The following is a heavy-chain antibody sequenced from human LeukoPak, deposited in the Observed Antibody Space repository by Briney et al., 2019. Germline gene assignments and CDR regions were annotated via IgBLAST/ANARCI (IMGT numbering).Heavy chain of an antibody. Sequence: SVKVSCKASGGTFSSYVISWVRQAPGQGLEWMGGIIPIFGTANYAQKFQGRVTITADESTSTAYMEMSSVRCEDTAVYYCARIPRGYSGYDGNYYMDVWGKGTTVTVSS. J-gene: IGHJ6*03. D-gene: IGHD5-12*01. CDR1: GGTFSSYV. V-gene: IGHV1-69*01. CDR3: ARIPRGYSGYDGNYYMDV. CDR2: IIPIFGTA.